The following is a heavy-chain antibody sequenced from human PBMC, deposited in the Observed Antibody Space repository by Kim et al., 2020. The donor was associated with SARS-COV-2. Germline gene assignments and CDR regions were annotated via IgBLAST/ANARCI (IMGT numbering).Heavy chain of an antibody. CDR1: GFTFSNYY. D-gene: IGHD3-22*01. V-gene: IGHV3-11*06. CDR3: ARAEYSSESRYYFDY. Sequence: GGSLRLSCAASGFTFSNYYMNWVRQAPGKRLEWVSTISSSSTHTNHGDPVKGRFTNSRDNAKNTRYLQMNRLRAEDTAVYYCARAEYSSESRYYFDYWGQGTLVTVSS. CDR2: ISSSSTHT. J-gene: IGHJ4*02.